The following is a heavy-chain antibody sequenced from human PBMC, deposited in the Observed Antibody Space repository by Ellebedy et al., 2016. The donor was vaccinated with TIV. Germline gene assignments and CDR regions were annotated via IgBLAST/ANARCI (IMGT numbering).Heavy chain of an antibody. CDR1: GGSISSSSYF. J-gene: IGHJ4*02. CDR3: ARATSIGDYIYY. CDR2: IYYSGST. V-gene: IGHV4-39*01. Sequence: MPSETLSLTCTVSGGSISSSSYFWGWIRQPPGKGLQWIGSIYYSGSTYYNPSLKSRVTISVDTSKNQFSLKLTSVPATDTAVYYCARATSIGDYIYYWGQGTLVTVST. D-gene: IGHD2/OR15-2a*01.